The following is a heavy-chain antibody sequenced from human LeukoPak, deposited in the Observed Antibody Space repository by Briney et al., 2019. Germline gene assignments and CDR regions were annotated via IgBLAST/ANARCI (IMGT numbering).Heavy chain of an antibody. CDR1: GYTFTGYY. CDR3: ASIRGSGSYDAFDI. V-gene: IGHV1-2*02. Sequence: GASVKVSCKASGYTFTGYYMHWVRQAPGQGLEWMGWINPNSGGTNYAQKFQGRVTMTRDTSISTAYMELSRLRSDDTAVYYCASIRGSGSYDAFDIWGQGTMVTVSS. CDR2: INPNSGGT. D-gene: IGHD1-26*01. J-gene: IGHJ3*02.